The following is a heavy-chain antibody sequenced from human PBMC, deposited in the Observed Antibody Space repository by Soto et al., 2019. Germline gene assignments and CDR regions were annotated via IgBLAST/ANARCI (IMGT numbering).Heavy chain of an antibody. CDR3: AKPVVRLSSSTSCYAY. D-gene: IGHD2-2*01. CDR2: ISGSGGST. V-gene: IGHV3-23*01. Sequence: GGSLRLSCAASGFTFSSYAMSWVRQAPGKGLEWASAISGSGGSTYYADSVKGRFTISRDNSKNTLYLQMNSLRAEDTAVYYCAKPVVRLSSSTSCYAYWGQGTLVTVSS. J-gene: IGHJ4*02. CDR1: GFTFSSYA.